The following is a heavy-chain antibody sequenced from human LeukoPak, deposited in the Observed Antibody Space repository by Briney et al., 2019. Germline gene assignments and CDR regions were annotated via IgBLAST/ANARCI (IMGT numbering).Heavy chain of an antibody. J-gene: IGHJ4*02. Sequence: GGSLRLSCAASGFTFSSYWMHWVRQAPGKGLVWVSHIDSDGSATTYGDPAKGRFTISRDNAKNTLYLQMNSLRVEDTAVYYCARGTTVEAGIGHWGQGTLVTVSS. CDR3: ARGTTVEAGIGH. CDR1: GFTFSSYW. D-gene: IGHD4-11*01. CDR2: IDSDGSAT. V-gene: IGHV3-74*01.